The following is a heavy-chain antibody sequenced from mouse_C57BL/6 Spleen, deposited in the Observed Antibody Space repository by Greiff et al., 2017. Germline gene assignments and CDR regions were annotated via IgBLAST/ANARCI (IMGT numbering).Heavy chain of an antibody. J-gene: IGHJ3*01. V-gene: IGHV1-85*01. Sequence: VQLQQSGPELVKPGASVKLSCKASGYTFTSYDINWVKQRPGQGLEWIGWIYPRDGSTKYNEKFKGKATLTVDTSSSTAYMELHSLTSEDSAVYFCARKDSSGHGGFAYWGKGTLVTVSA. CDR2: IYPRDGST. D-gene: IGHD3-2*02. CDR3: ARKDSSGHGGFAY. CDR1: GYTFTSYD.